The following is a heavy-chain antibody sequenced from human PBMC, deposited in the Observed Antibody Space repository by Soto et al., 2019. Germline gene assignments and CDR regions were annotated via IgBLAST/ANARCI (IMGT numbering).Heavy chain of an antibody. D-gene: IGHD6-13*01. V-gene: IGHV4-31*03. CDR3: ARVLSTAAVDY. Sequence: QVQLQESGPGLVKPSQTLSLSCTVSGGSIRSGGYYWTWIRQHPGKGLEWIGYTYYSGYTNYNPSLKSRVTISVDASKNQFSVQLSSVTAADTAVYYCARVLSTAAVDYWGQGTRVTVSS. J-gene: IGHJ4*02. CDR1: GGSIRSGGYY. CDR2: TYYSGYT.